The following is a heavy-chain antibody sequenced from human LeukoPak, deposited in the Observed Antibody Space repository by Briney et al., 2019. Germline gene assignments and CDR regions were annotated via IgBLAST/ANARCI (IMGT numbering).Heavy chain of an antibody. J-gene: IGHJ4*02. CDR1: GGSISSYY. Sequence: PSETLSLTCTVSGGSISSYYWSWIRQPPGKGLEWLGYIYYSGSTNYNPSLKSRVTISVDTSKNQFSLKLSSVTAADTAAYYCARAGDSSGWYGGGPYFDYWGQGTLVTVSS. V-gene: IGHV4-59*08. D-gene: IGHD6-19*01. CDR3: ARAGDSSGWYGGGPYFDY. CDR2: IYYSGST.